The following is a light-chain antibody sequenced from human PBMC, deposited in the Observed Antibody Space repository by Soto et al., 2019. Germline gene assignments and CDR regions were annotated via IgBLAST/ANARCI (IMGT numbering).Light chain of an antibody. J-gene: IGKJ1*01. CDR3: QNYDKESPAT. CDR1: RSISTY. V-gene: IGKV1-39*01. Sequence: DIQMTQSPSSLSASVGDRVTITCRASRSISTYLNWFQQRPGKAPKVLIYDASSLQSGVPSRFSGSGSGTDFTLTISRLEPEDFAVYFCQNYDKESPATFGQGTKVDIK. CDR2: DAS.